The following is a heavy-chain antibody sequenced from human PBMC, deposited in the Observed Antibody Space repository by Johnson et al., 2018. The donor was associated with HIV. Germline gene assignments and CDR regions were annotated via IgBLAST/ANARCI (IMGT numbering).Heavy chain of an antibody. D-gene: IGHD2-2*01. J-gene: IGHJ3*02. CDR1: GFTFSRYA. CDR3: ARTKIYASRAFDI. CDR2: ISVDGNLK. V-gene: IGHV3-30*04. Sequence: QVQLVESGGGVVQPGRSLRLSCAASGFTFSRYAMHWVRQAPGKGLAWVAVISVDGNLKKYADSVKGRFTISRDNAKNSLYLQMNSLRAEETAVYYCARTKIYASRAFDIWGQGPMVTVSS.